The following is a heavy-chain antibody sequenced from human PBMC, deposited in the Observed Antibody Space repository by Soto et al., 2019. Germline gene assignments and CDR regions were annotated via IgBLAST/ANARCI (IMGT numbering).Heavy chain of an antibody. CDR2: INSDGRNT. Sequence: GGSLRLSCAASGFIFSSYWMHWVRQVPGKGPVWVARINSDGRNTKYTDSVKGRFTISRDNAKNSLYLQMNSLRAEDTAVYYCARGSTYYYDSSGYYIYYFDYWGQGTLVTVSS. V-gene: IGHV3-74*03. D-gene: IGHD3-22*01. CDR1: GFIFSSYW. CDR3: ARGSTYYYDSSGYYIYYFDY. J-gene: IGHJ4*02.